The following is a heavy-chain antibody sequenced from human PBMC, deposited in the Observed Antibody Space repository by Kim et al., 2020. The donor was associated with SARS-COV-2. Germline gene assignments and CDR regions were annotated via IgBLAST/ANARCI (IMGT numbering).Heavy chain of an antibody. J-gene: IGHJ6*02. Sequence: SETLSLTCSVSGGSISSSSSYWGWIRQPPGKGLEWIGSIYYSGSTYYNPSLKSRVTISVDTSKNQFSLKLSSVTAADTAVFYCARHLYSSSWYDYYYNGMDVWGQGTTVTVSS. CDR3: ARHLYSSSWYDYYYNGMDV. CDR1: GGSISSSSSY. V-gene: IGHV4-39*01. D-gene: IGHD6-13*01. CDR2: IYYSGST.